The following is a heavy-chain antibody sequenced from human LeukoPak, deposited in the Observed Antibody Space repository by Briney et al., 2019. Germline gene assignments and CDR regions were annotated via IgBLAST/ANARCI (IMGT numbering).Heavy chain of an antibody. V-gene: IGHV1-2*02. CDR2: INPNSGGT. J-gene: IGHJ5*02. CDR1: GYTFTDYY. CDR3: ARRAVEMATNWFDP. Sequence: WASVKVSCKASGYTFTDYYMHWVRQAPGQGLEWMGWINPNSGGTNYAQKFQGRVTMTRDTSISTAYMELSRLRSDDTAVYYCARRAVEMATNWFDPWGQGTLVTVSS. D-gene: IGHD5-12*01.